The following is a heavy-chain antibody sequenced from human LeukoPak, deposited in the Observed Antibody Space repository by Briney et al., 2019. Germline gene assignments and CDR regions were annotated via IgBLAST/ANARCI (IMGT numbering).Heavy chain of an antibody. CDR1: GGSISSYY. Sequence: SETLSLTCTVSGGSISSYYWSWIRQPPGKGLEWIGYIYYSGSTNYNPSLKSRVTISVDTSKNQFSLKLSSVTAADTAVNYCARVNFDWSYYYYGMDVWGKGTTVTVSS. CDR2: IYYSGST. J-gene: IGHJ6*04. D-gene: IGHD3-9*01. CDR3: ARVNFDWSYYYYGMDV. V-gene: IGHV4-59*01.